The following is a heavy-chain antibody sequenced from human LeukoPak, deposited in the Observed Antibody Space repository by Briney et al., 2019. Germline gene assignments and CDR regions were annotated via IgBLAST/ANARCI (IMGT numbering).Heavy chain of an antibody. V-gene: IGHV3-30-3*01. D-gene: IGHD2-2*01. J-gene: IGHJ4*02. Sequence: HPGGSLRLSCAASGFTFSSYAMDWVRQAPGKGLEWVAVISYDGSNKDYADSVKGRFTISRDNSKNTLDLQMNSLRAEDTAVYYCARYCSSTSCYGTFDYWGQGTLVTVSS. CDR1: GFTFSSYA. CDR3: ARYCSSTSCYGTFDY. CDR2: ISYDGSNK.